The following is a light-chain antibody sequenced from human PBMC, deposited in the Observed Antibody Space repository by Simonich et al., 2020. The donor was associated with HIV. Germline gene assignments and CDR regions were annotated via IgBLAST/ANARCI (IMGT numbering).Light chain of an antibody. J-gene: IGKJ2*01. CDR3: QQYYSTPYT. Sequence: DIQMTQSPSTLSASVGDRVPITCRASQSISNFLNWYQQIPGKAPKILIYAASTLQSGVPSRFSGSGSGTDFTLTISSLQPEDFATYYCQQYYSTPYTFGQGTKLEIK. CDR1: QSISNF. V-gene: IGKV1-39*01. CDR2: AAS.